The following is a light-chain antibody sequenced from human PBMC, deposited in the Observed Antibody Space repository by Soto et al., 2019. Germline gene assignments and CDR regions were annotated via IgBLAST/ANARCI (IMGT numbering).Light chain of an antibody. V-gene: IGLV2-14*01. CDR1: SSDVGGYNF. CDR2: EVS. CDR3: NSYSTSSPVV. Sequence: QSALTQPASVSGSPGQSITISCTGTSSDVGGYNFVSWYQQHPGKAPKLMIYEVSNRPSGVSNRFSGSKSGNTASLTISGLLAEDEADYYCNSYSTSSPVVFGGGTKVTVL. J-gene: IGLJ2*01.